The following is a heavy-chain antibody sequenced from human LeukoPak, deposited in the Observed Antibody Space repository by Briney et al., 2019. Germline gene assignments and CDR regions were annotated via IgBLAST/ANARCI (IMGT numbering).Heavy chain of an antibody. CDR2: INHSGST. V-gene: IGHV4-34*01. CDR3: ARVNGVGYFDFWDY. CDR1: GVSFSGYY. D-gene: IGHD3/OR15-3a*01. Sequence: SETLSLTCAVYGVSFSGYYWSWIRQPPGKGLEWIGEINHSGSTNYNPSLKSRVTISVDTSKNQFSLKLSSVTAADTAVYYCARVNGVGYFDFWDYWGQGTLVTVSS. J-gene: IGHJ4*02.